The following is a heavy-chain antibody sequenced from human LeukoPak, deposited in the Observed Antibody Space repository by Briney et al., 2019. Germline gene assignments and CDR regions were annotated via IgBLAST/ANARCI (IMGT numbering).Heavy chain of an antibody. V-gene: IGHV4-34*01. Sequence: SETLSLTCAVYGGSFSGYYWSWIRQPPGKGLERIGEINHSGSTNYNPSLKSRVTISVDTSKNQFSLKLSSVTAADTAVYYCARGSLGGQWQWLDPAFDYWGQRTLVTVSS. CDR3: ARGSLGGQWQWLDPAFDY. J-gene: IGHJ4*02. CDR1: GGSFSGYY. D-gene: IGHD6-19*01. CDR2: INHSGST.